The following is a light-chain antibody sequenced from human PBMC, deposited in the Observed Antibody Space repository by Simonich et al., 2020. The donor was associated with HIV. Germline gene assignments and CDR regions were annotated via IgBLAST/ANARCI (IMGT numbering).Light chain of an antibody. J-gene: IGKJ1*01. CDR1: QNISSW. V-gene: IGKV1-12*01. Sequence: DIQMTQSPSSVSASVGDRVTVTCRASQNISSWLAWYQQKPGKAPKLLIYAASSLQSGVPSRFSGSGSGTDFTLTINNLQPEDFATYYCQQANSFPRTFGQGTKVEIK. CDR2: AAS. CDR3: QQANSFPRT.